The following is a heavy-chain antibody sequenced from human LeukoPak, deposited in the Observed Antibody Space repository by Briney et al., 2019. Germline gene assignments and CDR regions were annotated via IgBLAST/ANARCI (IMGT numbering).Heavy chain of an antibody. J-gene: IGHJ4*02. D-gene: IGHD3-3*01. Sequence: GGPLRLSCAASGFTFSSYAMSWVRQAPGKGLEWVSAISGSGGSTYYADSVKGRFTISRDNSKNTLYLQMNSLRAEDTAVYYCFCDFWSGGNDYWGQGTLVTVSS. CDR1: GFTFSSYA. CDR3: FCDFWSGGNDY. V-gene: IGHV3-23*01. CDR2: ISGSGGST.